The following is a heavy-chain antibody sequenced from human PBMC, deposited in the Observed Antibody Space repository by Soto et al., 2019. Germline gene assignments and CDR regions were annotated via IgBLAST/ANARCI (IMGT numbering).Heavy chain of an antibody. Sequence: EVQLVESGGGLVKPGGSLRLSCAASGFTFSNAWMSWVRQAPGKGLEWVGRIKSKTDGVTTYYAAPVKGRVTISSDDSKNTLYLQMNSLKTEDTAVYYCTTDPVRTGTHDYYYYYRDVWGKGTTVTVSS. J-gene: IGHJ6*03. D-gene: IGHD1-7*01. CDR1: GFTFSNAW. V-gene: IGHV3-15*01. CDR3: TTDPVRTGTHDYYYYYRDV. CDR2: IKSKTDGVTT.